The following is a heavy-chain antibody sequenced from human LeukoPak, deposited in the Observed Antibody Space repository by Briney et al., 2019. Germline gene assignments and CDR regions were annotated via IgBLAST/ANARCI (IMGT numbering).Heavy chain of an antibody. CDR3: AKDRYSSSSGSDY. CDR2: IWYDGSNK. J-gene: IGHJ4*02. CDR1: GFTFSSYA. Sequence: GGSLRLSCAASGFTFSSYAMHWVRQAPGKGLEWVALIWYDGSNKYYADSVKGRFTISRDNSKNTLFLQMNSLTAEDTAVYYCAKDRYSSSSGSDYWGQGTLVTVSS. V-gene: IGHV3-33*06. D-gene: IGHD6-6*01.